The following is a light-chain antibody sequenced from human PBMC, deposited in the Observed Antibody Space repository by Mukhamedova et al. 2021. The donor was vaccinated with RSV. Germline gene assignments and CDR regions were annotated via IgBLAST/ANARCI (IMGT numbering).Light chain of an antibody. CDR3: QQYNNYPWT. V-gene: IGKV1-5*03. CDR2: KAS. Sequence: WYQRRVHGKAPKLLIYKASSLESGVPSRFSGSGSGTEFTLTISSLQADDFATYYCQQYNNYPWTFGQGTKVEIK. J-gene: IGKJ1*01.